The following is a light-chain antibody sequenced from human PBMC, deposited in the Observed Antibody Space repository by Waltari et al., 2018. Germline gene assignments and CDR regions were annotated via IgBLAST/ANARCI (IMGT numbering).Light chain of an antibody. CDR1: QGVRSY. Sequence: EIVLAQSPATLSLSPGERATLSCRASQGVRSYLAWYHQQPGQAPRLLIYDTALRATDSPGGFSGSGSGTDFTLSISDLVPEDSAVYYCQQRSVWPITCDQGTRLEIK. J-gene: IGKJ5*01. CDR3: QQRSVWPIT. V-gene: IGKV3-11*01. CDR2: DTA.